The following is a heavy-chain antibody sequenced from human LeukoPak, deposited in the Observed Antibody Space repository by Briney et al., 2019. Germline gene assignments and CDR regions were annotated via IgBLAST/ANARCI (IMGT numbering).Heavy chain of an antibody. V-gene: IGHV4-59*12. CDR2: IYYSGSI. J-gene: IGHJ4*02. Sequence: SETLSLTCTVSGGSISSYYWSWIRQPPGKGLEWIGYIYYSGSINYNPSLKSRVTISVDTSKNQFSLKLSSVTAADTAVYYCARGRRIAAAGIPHFDYWGQGTLVTVSS. CDR3: ARGRRIAAAGIPHFDY. CDR1: GGSISSYY. D-gene: IGHD6-13*01.